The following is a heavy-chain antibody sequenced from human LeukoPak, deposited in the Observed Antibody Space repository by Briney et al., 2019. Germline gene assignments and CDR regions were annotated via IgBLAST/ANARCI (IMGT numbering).Heavy chain of an antibody. CDR1: GGTFSSYA. CDR3: ASPHPTYCGGDCYFDYYYYGMDV. V-gene: IGHV1-69*04. Sequence: ASVKVSCKASGGTFSSYAISWVRQAPGQGLEWMGRIIPILGIANYAQKFQGRVTITADKSTSTAYMELSSLRSEDTAVYYCASPHPTYCGGDCYFDYYYYGMDVWGQGTTVTVSS. J-gene: IGHJ6*02. D-gene: IGHD2-21*02. CDR2: IIPILGIA.